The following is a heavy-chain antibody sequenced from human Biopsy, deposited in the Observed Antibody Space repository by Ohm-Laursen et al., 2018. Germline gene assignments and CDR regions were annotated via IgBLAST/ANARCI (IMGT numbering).Heavy chain of an antibody. V-gene: IGHV2-5*02. J-gene: IGHJ5*02. CDR2: IYWDDDK. Sequence: TQTLTLTCTFSGFSLSTSGVGVGWIRQPPGKALEWLALIYWDDDKRYSPSLKSRLTITKDTSKKQVVLTMTNMDPVDTATYYCARLGSLQLKNWFKPWGQGTLVTVSS. CDR1: GFSLSTSGVG. D-gene: IGHD3-10*01. CDR3: ARLGSLQLKNWFKP.